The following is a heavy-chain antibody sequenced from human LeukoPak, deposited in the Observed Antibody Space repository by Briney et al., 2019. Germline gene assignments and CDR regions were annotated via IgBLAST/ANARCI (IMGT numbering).Heavy chain of an antibody. V-gene: IGHV1-69*05. J-gene: IGHJ4*02. CDR2: IIPIFGTA. Sequence: SVKVSCKASGGTFSSYAISWVRQAPGQGLEWMGGIIPIFGTANYAQKLQGRVTMTTDTSTSTAYMELRSLRSDDTAVYYCARDCSSTSCYNGNDYWGQGTLVTVSS. CDR3: ARDCSSTSCYNGNDY. CDR1: GGTFSSYA. D-gene: IGHD2-2*02.